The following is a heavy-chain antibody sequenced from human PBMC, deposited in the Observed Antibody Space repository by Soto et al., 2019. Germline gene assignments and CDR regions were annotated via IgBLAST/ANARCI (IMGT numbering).Heavy chain of an antibody. CDR2: IFYSGST. CDR1: GDSISRTPYS. D-gene: IGHD3-22*01. CDR3: ARRISFYFDSSGYYISFDF. Sequence: LSLTCTVSGDSISRTPYSWRWIRQPPGKGLEWLGTIFYSGSTYYNPSLRSRVTISVDTSKNQFSLKLSSATAADTAVYYCARRISFYFDSSGYYISFDFWGPGTLV. J-gene: IGHJ4*02. V-gene: IGHV4-39*01.